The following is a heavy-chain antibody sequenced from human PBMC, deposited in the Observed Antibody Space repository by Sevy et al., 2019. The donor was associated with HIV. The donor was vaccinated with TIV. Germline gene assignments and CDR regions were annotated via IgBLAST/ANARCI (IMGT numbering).Heavy chain of an antibody. Sequence: GESLKISCAASGFTFSSYGMHWVRQAPGKGLEWVAVIWYEGSNKYYADSVKGRFTISRDNYKNTLYLQMNSLRAEDMAVYYGARAPNYYGSGSGVGGSLDYWGQGTLVTVSS. V-gene: IGHV3-33*01. D-gene: IGHD3-10*01. CDR2: IWYEGSNK. CDR3: ARAPNYYGSGSGVGGSLDY. CDR1: GFTFSSYG. J-gene: IGHJ4*02.